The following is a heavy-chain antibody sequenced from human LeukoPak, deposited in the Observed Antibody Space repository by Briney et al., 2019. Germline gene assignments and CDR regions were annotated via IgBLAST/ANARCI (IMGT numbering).Heavy chain of an antibody. D-gene: IGHD6-13*01. CDR1: GFTFSSYA. V-gene: IGHV3-23*01. Sequence: GGSLRLSCAASGFTFSSYAMSWVRQAPGKGLEWVSAISGSGGSTYYADSVKGRFTISRDNSKNTLYLQMNSLRAEDTAVYYCAKDSTQQLDYRGFDYWGQGTLVTVSS. CDR3: AKDSTQQLDYRGFDY. J-gene: IGHJ4*02. CDR2: ISGSGGST.